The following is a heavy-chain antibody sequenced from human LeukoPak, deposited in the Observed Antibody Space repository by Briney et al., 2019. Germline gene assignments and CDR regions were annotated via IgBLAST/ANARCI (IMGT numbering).Heavy chain of an antibody. J-gene: IGHJ6*03. CDR2: ISGSGGTT. CDR3: AKDRYYYYYMDV. V-gene: IGHV3-23*01. CDR1: GFTFSSYA. Sequence: GGSLRLSCAASGFTFSSYAMSWVRQAPGKGLEWVSGISGSGGTTNYADSVKGRFTISRDNSKNTLYLQMNSLRAEDTAVYYCAKDRYYYYYMDVWGKGTTVTVSS.